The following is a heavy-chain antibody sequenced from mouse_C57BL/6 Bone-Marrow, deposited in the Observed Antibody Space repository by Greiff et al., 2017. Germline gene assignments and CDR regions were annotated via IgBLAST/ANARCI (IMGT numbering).Heavy chain of an antibody. D-gene: IGHD1-1*02. CDR3: AGDEVGGGYYAMDY. J-gene: IGHJ4*01. Sequence: EVKLVEPGGGLVKPGASLKLSCAASGFTFSSYTMPWVRQTPEKRLEWVATISGGGGNTYYPDSLKGRFTISRDNATNTPYLQLSSLRPEDTALYYGAGDEVGGGYYAMDYWGQGTSVTVSS. V-gene: IGHV5-9*01. CDR1: GFTFSSYT. CDR2: ISGGGGNT.